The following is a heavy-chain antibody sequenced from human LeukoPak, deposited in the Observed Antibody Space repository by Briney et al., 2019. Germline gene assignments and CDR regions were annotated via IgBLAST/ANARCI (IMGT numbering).Heavy chain of an antibody. D-gene: IGHD3-22*01. CDR1: GFTFDDYA. CDR3: ARVGSYYYDSSGYYLFDY. Sequence: GGSLRLSCAASGFTFDDYAMHWVRQAPGKGLEWVSGISWNSGSIGYADSVKGRFTISRDNAKNSLYLQMNSLRAEDTAVYYCARVGSYYYDSSGYYLFDYWGQGTLVTVSS. J-gene: IGHJ4*02. V-gene: IGHV3-9*01. CDR2: ISWNSGSI.